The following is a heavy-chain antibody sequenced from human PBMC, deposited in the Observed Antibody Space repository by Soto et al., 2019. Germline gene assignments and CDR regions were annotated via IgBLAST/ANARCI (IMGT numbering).Heavy chain of an antibody. CDR1: GGSISSYY. D-gene: IGHD1-1*01. J-gene: IGHJ4*02. CDR3: AGRYGYSFDY. V-gene: IGHV4-59*08. CDR2: IYYSGST. Sequence: SETLSITCTVSGGSISSYYWCWIRQPPGKGLEWIGYIYYSGSTNYNPSLKSRVTISVDTSKNQFSLKLSSVTAADTAVYYCAGRYGYSFDYWGQRTLVTVSS.